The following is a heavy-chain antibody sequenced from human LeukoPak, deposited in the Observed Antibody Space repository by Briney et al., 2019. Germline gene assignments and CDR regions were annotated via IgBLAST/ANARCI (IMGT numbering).Heavy chain of an antibody. CDR2: IYYSGST. Sequence: SQTLSLTCTVSGGSISSGDYYWSWIRQPPGKGLEWIGYIYYSGSTYYNPSLKSRVTISVDTSKNQFSLKLSSVTAADTAVYYCARSQLLYVDWFDPGGQGPLVTVS. J-gene: IGHJ5*02. V-gene: IGHV4-30-4*08. CDR1: GGSISSGDYY. D-gene: IGHD2-2*02. CDR3: ARSQLLYVDWFDP.